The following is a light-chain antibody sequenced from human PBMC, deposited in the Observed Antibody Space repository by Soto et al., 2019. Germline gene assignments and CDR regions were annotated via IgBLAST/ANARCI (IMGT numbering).Light chain of an antibody. CDR2: DAS. Sequence: DLQMTQSPSTMSASGGDSVTITCRASQSGNTRLAWYQQAPGKAPKLLIFDASSLESGVPSRFSGSGSGTAFTLTISSLQPDDFATDYCQQYSSYYSFGQGTKLVIK. CDR1: QSGNTR. V-gene: IGKV1-5*01. CDR3: QQYSSYYS. J-gene: IGKJ2*03.